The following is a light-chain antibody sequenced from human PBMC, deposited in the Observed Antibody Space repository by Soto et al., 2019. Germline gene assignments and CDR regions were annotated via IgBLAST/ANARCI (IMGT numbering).Light chain of an antibody. CDR3: QQLSSFPLT. J-gene: IGKJ4*01. CDR1: QGISNW. V-gene: IGKV1-12*02. Sequence: DIQMTQSPASVSSSIGDRLTLTCRASQGISNWLAWYQQKPGEVPQLLIYAVSNMPTGIPSRFSGSGSGTDFTLTISSLEPEDFGPYYCQQLSSFPLTFGGGTKVEIK. CDR2: AVS.